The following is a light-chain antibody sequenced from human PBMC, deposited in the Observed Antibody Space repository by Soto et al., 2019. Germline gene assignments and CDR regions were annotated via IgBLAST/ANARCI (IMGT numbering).Light chain of an antibody. V-gene: IGKV3-11*01. CDR1: QSVSSS. J-gene: IGKJ5*01. Sequence: EIVLTQSPATLSLSPGERATLSCRASQSVSSSLAWYQQKPGQAPRLLIYDASNRATGIPARFSGSGSGTDFTLTISSLEPEDFAPYYCQQRNKWPITFGQGTRLEIK. CDR2: DAS. CDR3: QQRNKWPIT.